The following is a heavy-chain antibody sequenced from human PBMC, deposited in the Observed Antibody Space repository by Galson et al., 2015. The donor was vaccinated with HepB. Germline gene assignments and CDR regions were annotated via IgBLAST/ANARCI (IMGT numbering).Heavy chain of an antibody. V-gene: IGHV3-30-3*01. CDR1: GFTFSSYA. J-gene: IGHJ6*02. CDR2: ISYDGSNK. CDR3: ARDVGPYGMDV. Sequence: LRLSCAASGFTFSSYAMHWVRQAPGKGLEWVAVISYDGSNKYYADSVKGRFTISRDNSKNTLYLQMNSLRAEDTAVYYCARDVGPYGMDVWGQGTTVTVSS.